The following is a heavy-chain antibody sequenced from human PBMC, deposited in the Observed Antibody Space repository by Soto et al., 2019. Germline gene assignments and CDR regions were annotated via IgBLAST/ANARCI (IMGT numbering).Heavy chain of an antibody. D-gene: IGHD1-26*01. CDR2: IYPSDSDT. CDR1: GYSFTSYW. Sequence: GESLKISCKGSGYSFTSYWIGWVRQMPGKGLEWMGIIYPSDSDTKYSPSFRGQVTISADKSINTAYLQWSSLKASDTAMYYCARPPYSGSYYYFDHWGQGTLVTVSS. V-gene: IGHV5-51*01. J-gene: IGHJ4*02. CDR3: ARPPYSGSYYYFDH.